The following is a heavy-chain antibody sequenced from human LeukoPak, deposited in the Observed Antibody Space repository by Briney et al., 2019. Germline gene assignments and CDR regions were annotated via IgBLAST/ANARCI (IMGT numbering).Heavy chain of an antibody. CDR3: ARGGGDYDFWSGYYYFDY. J-gene: IGHJ4*02. V-gene: IGHV1-8*01. CDR1: GYTFTSYD. CDR2: MNPNSGNT. Sequence: EASVKVSCKASGYTFTSYDINWVRQATGQGLEWMGWMNPNSGNTGYAKKIQGRVTMTRNTSISTAYMELSSLRSEDTAVYYCARGGGDYDFWSGYYYFDYWGQGTLVTVSS. D-gene: IGHD3-3*01.